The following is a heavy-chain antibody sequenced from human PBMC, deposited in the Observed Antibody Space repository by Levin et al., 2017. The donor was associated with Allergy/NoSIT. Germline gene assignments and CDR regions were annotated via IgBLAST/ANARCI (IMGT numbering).Heavy chain of an antibody. D-gene: IGHD3-10*01. CDR2: IDWDDDK. V-gene: IGHV2-70*01. CDR3: ARIRDGSSSRADAFDI. Sequence: SGPTLVKPTQTLTLTCTFSGFSLSPSEMCVTWIRQPPGKALEWLALIDWDDDKYYSTSLKTRLTISKDTSKNQVVLTMTNMDPVDTATYFCARIRDGSSSRADAFDIWGQGTMVTVSS. CDR1: GFSLSPSEMC. J-gene: IGHJ3*02.